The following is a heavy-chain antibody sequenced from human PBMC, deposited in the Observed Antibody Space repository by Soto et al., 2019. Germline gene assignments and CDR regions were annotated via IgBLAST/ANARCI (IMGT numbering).Heavy chain of an antibody. CDR1: RFTFSDYY. D-gene: IGHD3-22*01. J-gene: IGHJ4*02. CDR3: ARVSGGYREGYFDY. CDR2: ISGGGSSA. V-gene: IGHV3-11*01. Sequence: QVQLVESGGGLVKPGGSLRLSCAASRFTFSDYYMSWIRQAPGKGLEWISYISGGGSSAYYADSVKGRSTISRDNAKNSLSLQINSLRAEDTAMYYCARVSGGYREGYFDYWGQGTLVTVSS.